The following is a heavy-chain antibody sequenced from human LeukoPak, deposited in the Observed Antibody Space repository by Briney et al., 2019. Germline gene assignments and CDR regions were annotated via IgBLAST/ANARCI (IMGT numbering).Heavy chain of an antibody. CDR1: GGFISIYY. CDR2: IYYSGRN. J-gene: IGHJ4*02. V-gene: IGHV4-59*01. D-gene: IGHD1-26*01. Sequence: SETLSLTCTVSGGFISIYYWSWIRQPPGKGLEWIEYIYYSGRNNYNPPLKSRVTISVDTSKNQFSLKLSSVSAADTAVYYCARGWSYHFDFWGQGTLVTVSS. CDR3: ARGWSYHFDF.